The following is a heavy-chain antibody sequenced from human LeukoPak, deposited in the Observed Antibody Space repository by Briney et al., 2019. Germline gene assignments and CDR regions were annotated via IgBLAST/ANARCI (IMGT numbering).Heavy chain of an antibody. J-gene: IGHJ4*02. D-gene: IGHD2-15*01. V-gene: IGHV3-33*01. CDR3: ARDAGYCSGGSCPTYYFDY. CDR2: IWHDGSYK. CDR1: GFIFSSFG. Sequence: PGGSLRLSCAASGFIFSSFGMHWVRQAPGKGLEWVAVIWHDGSYKYYLGSVKGRFTISRDNAKNTLYLQMNNLRVEDTAVYYCARDAGYCSGGSCPTYYFDYWGQGTLVTVSS.